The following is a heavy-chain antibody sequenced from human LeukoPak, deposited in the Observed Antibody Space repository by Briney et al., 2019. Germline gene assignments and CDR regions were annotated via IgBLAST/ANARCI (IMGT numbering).Heavy chain of an antibody. CDR1: GYTFTSYY. Sequence: ASVKVSCKASGYTFTSYYMHWVRQAPGQGLEWMGIINPSGGSTNYAQKFQGRVTITADESTSTAYMELSSLRSEDTAVYFCASAPRYSSSWPNNWFDPWGQGTLVTVSS. CDR2: INPSGGST. CDR3: ASAPRYSSSWPNNWFDP. V-gene: IGHV1-46*01. J-gene: IGHJ5*02. D-gene: IGHD6-13*01.